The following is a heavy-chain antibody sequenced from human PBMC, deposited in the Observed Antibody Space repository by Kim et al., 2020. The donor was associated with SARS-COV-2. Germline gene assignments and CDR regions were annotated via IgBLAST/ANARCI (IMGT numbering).Heavy chain of an antibody. Sequence: SLKSRVTISVRTSKNQFSPKLSSVTAADTAVYYCASLLNGSGMRHYGMDVWGQGTTVTVSS. J-gene: IGHJ6*02. V-gene: IGHV4-34*01. D-gene: IGHD3-10*01. CDR3: ASLLNGSGMRHYGMDV.